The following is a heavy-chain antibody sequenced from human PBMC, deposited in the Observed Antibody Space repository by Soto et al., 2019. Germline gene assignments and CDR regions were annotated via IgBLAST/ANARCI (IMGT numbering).Heavy chain of an antibody. V-gene: IGHV3-33*01. CDR3: ARDGQGVAQYAWDV. J-gene: IGHJ6*02. D-gene: IGHD2-15*01. Sequence: QVQLVESGGGVAQPGRSLRLSCTVSGFTFSGHAMHWVRQAPGKGLEWVTQIWYDGSNKYYAESVKGRFTISRDNSKNTLYLQTNSLRVEDTAVYYCARDGQGVAQYAWDVWGQGTSVTVSS. CDR2: IWYDGSNK. CDR1: GFTFSGHA.